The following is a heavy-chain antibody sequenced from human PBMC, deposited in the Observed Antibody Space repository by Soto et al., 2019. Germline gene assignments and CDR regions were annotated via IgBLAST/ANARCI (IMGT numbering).Heavy chain of an antibody. V-gene: IGHV3-48*03. CDR2: ISSSGSTI. J-gene: IGHJ6*02. D-gene: IGHD6-13*01. CDR1: GFTFSSYE. CDR3: ARDQEAGSFFPYYYGMDV. Sequence: RLSCATSGFTFSSYEMNWVRQAPGKGLEWVSYISSSGSTIYYADSVKGRFTISRDNAKNSLYLQMDSLRAEDTAVYYCARDQEAGSFFPYYYGMDVWGQGTTVTV.